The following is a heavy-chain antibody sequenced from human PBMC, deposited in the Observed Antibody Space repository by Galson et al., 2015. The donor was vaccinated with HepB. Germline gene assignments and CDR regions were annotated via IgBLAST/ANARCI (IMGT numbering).Heavy chain of an antibody. D-gene: IGHD2-21*02. Sequence: SLRLSCAASGFTFSSYAMHWVRQAPGKGLEWVAVISYDGSNKYYADSVKGRFTISRDNSKNTLYLQMNSLRAEDTAVYYCARVGKVVVTALDYWGQGTLVTVSS. CDR3: ARVGKVVVTALDY. V-gene: IGHV3-30-3*01. CDR1: GFTFSSYA. J-gene: IGHJ4*02. CDR2: ISYDGSNK.